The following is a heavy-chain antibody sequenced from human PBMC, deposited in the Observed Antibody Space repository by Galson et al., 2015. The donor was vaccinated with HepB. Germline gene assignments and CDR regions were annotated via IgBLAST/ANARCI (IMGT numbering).Heavy chain of an antibody. CDR3: ARHRAYGDYADY. V-gene: IGHV4-39*01. CDR2: IYYNGDT. J-gene: IGHJ4*02. CDR1: GGSISSAIHY. D-gene: IGHD4-17*01. Sequence: ETLSLTCTISGGSISSAIHYWGWIRQAPGKGLEWIGSIYYNGDTYYNPSLKSRVTISLDMSKNQFSLHLSSVTATDTAVYYCARHRAYGDYADYWGQGTLVTVSS.